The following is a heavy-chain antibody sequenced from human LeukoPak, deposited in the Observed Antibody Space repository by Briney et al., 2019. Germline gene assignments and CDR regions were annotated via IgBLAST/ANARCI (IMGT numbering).Heavy chain of an antibody. D-gene: IGHD2-15*01. CDR2: IFCSRTP. Sequence: PSQTLSLTCTVSGGSNSRGGYYWTWVRQHPGKGLEWNWYIFCSRTPYYNPSLKSRVPISVDPSQNQFSLTLGSVTAADTAVDYCARKRGGGFFDYWGQGTLVTASS. J-gene: IGHJ4*02. V-gene: IGHV4-31*03. CDR3: ARKRGGGFFDY. CDR1: GGSNSRGGYY.